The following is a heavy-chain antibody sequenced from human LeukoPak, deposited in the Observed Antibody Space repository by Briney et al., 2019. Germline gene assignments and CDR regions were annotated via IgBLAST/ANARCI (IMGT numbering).Heavy chain of an antibody. CDR2: ISGSGGST. Sequence: GGSLRLSCAASGFTFSSYAMGWVRQAPGKGLEWVSAISGSGGSTYYADSVKGRFTISRDNSKNTLYLQMNSLRAEDTAVYYCAKDHRLGELSRAPYFDYWGQGTLVTVSS. CDR1: GFTFSSYA. J-gene: IGHJ4*02. V-gene: IGHV3-23*01. CDR3: AKDHRLGELSRAPYFDY. D-gene: IGHD3-16*02.